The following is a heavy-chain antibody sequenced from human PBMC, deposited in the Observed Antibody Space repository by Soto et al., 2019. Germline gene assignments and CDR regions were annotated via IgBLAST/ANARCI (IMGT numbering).Heavy chain of an antibody. V-gene: IGHV3-33*01. CDR1: GFTFSSYG. Sequence: GGSLRLSCAASGFTFSSYGMHWVRQAPGKGLEWVAVIWYDGSNKYYADSVKGRFTISRDNSKNTPYLQMDSLRAEDTAVYYCARDGAAAGTGWFDPWGQGTLVTVSS. D-gene: IGHD6-13*01. J-gene: IGHJ5*02. CDR3: ARDGAAAGTGWFDP. CDR2: IWYDGSNK.